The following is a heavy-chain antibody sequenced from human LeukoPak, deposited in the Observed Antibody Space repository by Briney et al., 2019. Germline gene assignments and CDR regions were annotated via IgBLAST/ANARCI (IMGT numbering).Heavy chain of an antibody. Sequence: GGSLRLSCAASGFTFSTNYMSWVRQAPGKGLEWVSVIYSDGRTYYADSVKGRFTISRDNSKNTLYLQMNSLRAEDTAVYYCARDSGRFDVFDIWGQGTMVTVSS. V-gene: IGHV3-53*01. D-gene: IGHD3-10*01. CDR2: IYSDGRT. J-gene: IGHJ3*02. CDR1: GFTFSTNY. CDR3: ARDSGRFDVFDI.